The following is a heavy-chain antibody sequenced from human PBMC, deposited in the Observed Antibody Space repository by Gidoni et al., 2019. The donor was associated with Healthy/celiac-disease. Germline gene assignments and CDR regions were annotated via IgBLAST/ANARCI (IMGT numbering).Heavy chain of an antibody. J-gene: IGHJ4*02. D-gene: IGHD3-22*01. Sequence: VQLVESGGGLLQPGRSLRLSCAASGFNFYDDAMHWVRQAPGKGLEWFFGISWNSGSIGYADFVKGRFTISRDNAKNPLYLQMNILRAEDTALYYCAKDPDYYDSSGYSDWCQGTLVTVSS. CDR2: ISWNSGSI. CDR1: GFNFYDDA. CDR3: AKDPDYYDSSGYSD. V-gene: IGHV3-9*01.